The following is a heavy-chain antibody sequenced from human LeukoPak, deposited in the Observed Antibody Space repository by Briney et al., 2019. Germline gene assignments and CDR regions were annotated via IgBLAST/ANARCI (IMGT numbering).Heavy chain of an antibody. Sequence: ASVKVSCKASGYTFTSYGISWVRQAPGQGLEWMGGIIPIFGTANYAQKFQGRATITADESTSTAYMELSSLRSEDTAVYYCARDLVPYSGYDLAIGYWGQGTLVTVSS. CDR2: IIPIFGTA. CDR3: ARDLVPYSGYDLAIGY. CDR1: GYTFTSYG. V-gene: IGHV1-69*13. J-gene: IGHJ4*02. D-gene: IGHD5-12*01.